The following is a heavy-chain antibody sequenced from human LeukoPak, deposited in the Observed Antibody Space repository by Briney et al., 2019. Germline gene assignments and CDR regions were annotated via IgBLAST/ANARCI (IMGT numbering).Heavy chain of an antibody. CDR2: INPNSGGT. D-gene: IGHD4-17*01. CDR3: ARGVGTYGDYDRTWH. CDR1: GYTFTGYY. J-gene: IGHJ4*02. Sequence: ASVKVSCKASGYTFTGYYMHWVRQAPGQGLECMGWINPNSGGTNYAQKFQGRVTMTRDTSISTAYMELSRLRSDDTAVYYCARGVGTYGDYDRTWHWGQGTLVTVSS. V-gene: IGHV1-2*02.